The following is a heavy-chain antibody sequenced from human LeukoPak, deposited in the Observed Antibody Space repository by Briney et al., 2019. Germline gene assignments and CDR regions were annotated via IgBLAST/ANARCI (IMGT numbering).Heavy chain of an antibody. CDR2: IWYDGSNK. CDR1: RFTFSSYG. CDR3: AKDRYCSSTSCTYYFDY. Sequence: GGSLRLSCAASRFTFSSYGMHWVRRAPGKGLEWVAVIWYDGSNKYYADSVKGRFTISRDNSKNTLYLQMNSLRAEDTAVYYCAKDRYCSSTSCTYYFDYWGQGTLVTVSS. V-gene: IGHV3-30*02. J-gene: IGHJ4*02. D-gene: IGHD2-2*01.